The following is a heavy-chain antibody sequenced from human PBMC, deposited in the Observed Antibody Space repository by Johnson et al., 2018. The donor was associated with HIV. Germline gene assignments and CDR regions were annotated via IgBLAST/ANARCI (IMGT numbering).Heavy chain of an antibody. CDR3: ARDSWGIAARPEVWSSFDI. J-gene: IGHJ3*02. CDR2: ISYDGSNK. CDR1: GFTFSSYA. D-gene: IGHD6-6*01. V-gene: IGHV3-30*04. Sequence: QVQLVESGGGVVQPGRSLRLSCAASGFTFSSYAMHWVRQAPGKGLAWVAVISYDGSNKYYADSVKGRFTISRDNAKNSMYLQSNSLRAEDTTGYYCARDSWGIAARPEVWSSFDIWGQGTMVTVSS.